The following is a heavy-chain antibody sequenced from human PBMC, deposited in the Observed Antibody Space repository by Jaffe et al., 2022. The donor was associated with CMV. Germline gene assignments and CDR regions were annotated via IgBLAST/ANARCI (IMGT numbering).Heavy chain of an antibody. CDR2: MFYSGTT. Sequence: QLQLQESGPGLVKPSETLSLTCTVSGGSIGTNSYYWGWIRQPPGKGLEWIGSMFYSGTTYYNPALKSRVTLSVDTSKNQFSLKLNSVAAADTAVYFCAALGIRWFDPWGPGALVTVSP. V-gene: IGHV4-39*01. CDR1: GGSIGTNSYY. CDR3: AALGIRWFDP. J-gene: IGHJ5*02. D-gene: IGHD1-1*01.